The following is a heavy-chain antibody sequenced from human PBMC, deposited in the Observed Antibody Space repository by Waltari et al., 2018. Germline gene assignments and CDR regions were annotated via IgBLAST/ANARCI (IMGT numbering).Heavy chain of an antibody. D-gene: IGHD3-22*01. J-gene: IGHJ4*02. V-gene: IGHV1-46*01. CDR1: GYTFTSYY. CDR3: ARGLSSGPHFDY. Sequence: QVQLVQAGAEVKKPGASVKVSCKASGYTFTSYYMHWVRQAPGQGLEWMGIINPSCGSKSYAQQFQGRVTMTRDTSTSTVYMELSSLRSEDTAVYYCARGLSSGPHFDYWGQGTLVTVSS. CDR2: INPSCGSK.